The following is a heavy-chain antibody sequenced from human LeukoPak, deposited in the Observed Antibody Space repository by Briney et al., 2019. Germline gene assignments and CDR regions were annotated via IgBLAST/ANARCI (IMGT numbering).Heavy chain of an antibody. V-gene: IGHV1-2*06. CDR1: GYTFTGYY. J-gene: IGHJ5*02. CDR3: ARCYNYYDGSGYYRVDP. Sequence: ASVKVSCKASGYTFTGYYMHWVRQAPGQGLEWMGRINPNSGGTNYAQKFQGRVTMTRDTSISTAYMELSRLRSDDTAMYYCARCYNYYDGSGYYRVDPWGQGTLVTVSS. CDR2: INPNSGGT. D-gene: IGHD3-22*01.